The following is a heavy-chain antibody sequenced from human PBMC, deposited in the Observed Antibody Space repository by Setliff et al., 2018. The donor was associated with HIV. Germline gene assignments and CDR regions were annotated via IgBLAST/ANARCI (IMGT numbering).Heavy chain of an antibody. CDR2: IYFSGST. Sequence: SETLSLTCSVSGDSICNYYWSWVRQPPGKGLEWIGYIYFSGSTNYNPSLKTRVTISIDTSKKQVSLKLSSVTAADTAVYYCARHANYDIWSGYWGYYFDYWGQGTLVTVAS. J-gene: IGHJ4*02. D-gene: IGHD3-3*01. V-gene: IGHV4-59*08. CDR3: ARHANYDIWSGYWGYYFDY. CDR1: GDSICNYY.